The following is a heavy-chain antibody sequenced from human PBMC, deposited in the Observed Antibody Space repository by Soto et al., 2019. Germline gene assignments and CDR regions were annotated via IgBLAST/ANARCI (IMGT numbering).Heavy chain of an antibody. D-gene: IGHD3-16*01. J-gene: IGHJ6*02. CDR2: ISPYTGNT. Sequence: QAQLVQSGDEVKKPGASVKGSCKASGYIFVNYGIAWVRQAPGQWLEWMGWISPYTGNTHSTTKVQGRLTMTTDTSTSTAYMDLGSLTSDYTAVYYCVMVDNYVTPTPQDVWGQGTTVTVSS. CDR1: GYIFVNYG. CDR3: VMVDNYVTPTPQDV. V-gene: IGHV1-18*01.